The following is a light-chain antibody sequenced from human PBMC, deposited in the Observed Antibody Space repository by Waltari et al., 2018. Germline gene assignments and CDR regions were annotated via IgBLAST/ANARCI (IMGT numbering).Light chain of an antibody. J-gene: IGKJ4*01. Sequence: EVLMTKSPATLSVSPGERVTLSCRASQNIHDNLAWYQQKPGQAPRLLIYGASTRATAIPARFRGSGSGTEFTLTISSLQSEDFAIYYCQQYNKWPPLTFGGGTKVEIK. CDR1: QNIHDN. CDR3: QQYNKWPPLT. V-gene: IGKV3-15*01. CDR2: GAS.